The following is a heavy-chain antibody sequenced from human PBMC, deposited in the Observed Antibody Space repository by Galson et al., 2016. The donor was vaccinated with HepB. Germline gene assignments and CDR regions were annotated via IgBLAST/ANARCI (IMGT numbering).Heavy chain of an antibody. V-gene: IGHV3-33*01. J-gene: IGHJ4*02. Sequence: SLRLSCAASGFTFSDFGFHWVRQAPGKGLAWVAVIYYDGSKTYYADSVKGRFTISRDNTKNTLYLQMNRLRADDTAVYYCARVDEWADDDVGDCFHLWGQGTLVSVSS. D-gene: IGHD1-26*01. CDR3: ARVDEWADDDVGDCFHL. CDR2: IYYDGSKT. CDR1: GFTFSDFG.